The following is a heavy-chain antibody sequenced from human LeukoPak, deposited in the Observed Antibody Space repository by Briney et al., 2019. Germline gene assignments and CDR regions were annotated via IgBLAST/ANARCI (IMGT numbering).Heavy chain of an antibody. CDR1: GGSISSSSYY. CDR3: ARDRYDFWSGSLERWFDP. CDR2: IYHSGST. D-gene: IGHD3-3*01. V-gene: IGHV4-30-2*01. J-gene: IGHJ5*02. Sequence: SETLSLTCTVSGGSISSSSYYWGWIRQPPGKGLEWIGYIYHSGSTYYNPSLKSRVTISVDRSKNQFSLKLSSVTAADTAVYYCARDRYDFWSGSLERWFDPWGQGTLVTVSS.